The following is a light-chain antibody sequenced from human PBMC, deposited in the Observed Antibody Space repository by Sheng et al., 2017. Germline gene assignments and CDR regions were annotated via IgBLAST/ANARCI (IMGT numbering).Light chain of an antibody. V-gene: IGKV3-15*01. CDR1: QSVSSSY. Sequence: EIVLTQSPGTLSLSPGERATLSCRASQSVSSSYLAWYQQKPGQAPRLLIYGASTRATGIPARFSGSGSGTEFTLNISSLQSEDFAVYYCQQYNNWPPWTFGQGTKVEIK. CDR3: QQYNNWPPWT. CDR2: GAS. J-gene: IGKJ1*01.